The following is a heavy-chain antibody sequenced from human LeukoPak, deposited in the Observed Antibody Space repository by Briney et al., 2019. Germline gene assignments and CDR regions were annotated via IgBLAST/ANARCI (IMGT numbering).Heavy chain of an antibody. CDR3: TTGDLRPGTFDI. Sequence: SGTLSLTCTVSGASLSSYYWSWMRQAAGKGLEWLGRIYTSGSTSYNPSLRSRVTMSVDTSKNQFSLKLRSVTAADTAVYYCTTGDLRPGTFDIWGLGKVVTVSS. D-gene: IGHD2-21*01. J-gene: IGHJ3*02. V-gene: IGHV4-4*07. CDR2: IYTSGST. CDR1: GASLSSYY.